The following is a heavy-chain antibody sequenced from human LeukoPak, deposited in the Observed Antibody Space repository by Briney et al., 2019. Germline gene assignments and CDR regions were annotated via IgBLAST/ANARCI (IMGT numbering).Heavy chain of an antibody. V-gene: IGHV3-30*02. CDR1: GFTFSSYG. D-gene: IGHD6-19*01. CDR2: IRYDGSNK. Sequence: GGSLRLSCAASGFTFSSYGMHWVRQAPGKGLEWVAFIRYDGSNKYYADSVKGRFTISRDNSKNTLYLQMNSLRAEDTAVYYCARERHNIAVAGTQEIDYWGQGTLVTVSS. CDR3: ARERHNIAVAGTQEIDY. J-gene: IGHJ4*02.